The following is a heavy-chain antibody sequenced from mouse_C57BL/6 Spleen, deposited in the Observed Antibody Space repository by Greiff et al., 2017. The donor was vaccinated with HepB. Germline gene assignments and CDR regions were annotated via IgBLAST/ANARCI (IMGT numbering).Heavy chain of an antibody. V-gene: IGHV1-22*01. Sequence: EVKLQQSGPELVKPGASVKMSCKASGYTFTDYNMHWVKQSHGKSLEWIGYINPNNGGTSYNQKFKGKATLTVNKSSSTAYMELRSLTSEDSAVYYCARRNYSNYGFAYWGQGTLVTVSA. D-gene: IGHD2-5*01. J-gene: IGHJ3*01. CDR1: GYTFTDYN. CDR3: ARRNYSNYGFAY. CDR2: INPNNGGT.